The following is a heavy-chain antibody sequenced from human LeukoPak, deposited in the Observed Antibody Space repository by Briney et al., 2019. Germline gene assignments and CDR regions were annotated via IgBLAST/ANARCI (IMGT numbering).Heavy chain of an antibody. Sequence: ASVKVSCKVSGYTLTELSMHWVRQAPGKGLEWMGGFDPEDGETIYAQKFQGRVTMTEDTSTDTAYMELSSLRSEDTAVYYCPTVLCSSTSCYLGAFDIWGQGTMVTVSS. D-gene: IGHD2-2*01. CDR3: PTVLCSSTSCYLGAFDI. J-gene: IGHJ3*02. CDR1: GYTLTELS. CDR2: FDPEDGET. V-gene: IGHV1-24*01.